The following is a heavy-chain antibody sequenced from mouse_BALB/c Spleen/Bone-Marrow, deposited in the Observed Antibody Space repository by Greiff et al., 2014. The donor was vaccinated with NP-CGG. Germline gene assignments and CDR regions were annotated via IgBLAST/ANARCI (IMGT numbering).Heavy chain of an antibody. D-gene: IGHD2-10*02. V-gene: IGHV1-18*01. CDR1: GYSFTGYT. Sequence: VQLQQPGPELVKPGASMKISCKASGYSFTGYTMNWVKQSHGQNLEWIGHINPYNGGTSQNQKFKGKATLTVDKSSSTAYMELLSLTSEDSAVYYCARHGYGNYVAMDYWGQGTSVTVSS. CDR2: INPYNGGT. J-gene: IGHJ4*01. CDR3: ARHGYGNYVAMDY.